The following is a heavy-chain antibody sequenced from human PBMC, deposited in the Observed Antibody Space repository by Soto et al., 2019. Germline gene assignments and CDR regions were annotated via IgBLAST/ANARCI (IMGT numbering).Heavy chain of an antibody. CDR2: ISYDGSNK. CDR3: ARDLRGGWELLHYYCYGMDV. V-gene: IGHV3-30-3*01. CDR1: GFTFSSYA. Sequence: QVQLVESGGGVVQPGRSLRLSCAASGFTFSSYAMHWVRQAPGKGLEWVAVISYDGSNKYYADSVKGRFTISRDNSKNTLYLQMNSLRAEDTAVYYCARDLRGGWELLHYYCYGMDVWGQGTTVTVSS. D-gene: IGHD1-26*01. J-gene: IGHJ6*02.